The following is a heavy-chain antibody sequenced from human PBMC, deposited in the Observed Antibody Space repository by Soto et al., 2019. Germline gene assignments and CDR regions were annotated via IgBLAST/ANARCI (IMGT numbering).Heavy chain of an antibody. V-gene: IGHV4-34*01. CDR1: RGSFRGFY. D-gene: IGHD5-18*01. J-gene: IGHJ6*02. Sequence: SSETLSPTCGVYRGSFRGFYWSWIRQTPGKGLEWIGEINHSGTTNYNPSFKNRVSISVDKTTNNFSLKMTSVTAADAAVYYCARGRGYVYGSNFYGMDVWGRGTTVTVSS. CDR2: INHSGTT. CDR3: ARGRGYVYGSNFYGMDV.